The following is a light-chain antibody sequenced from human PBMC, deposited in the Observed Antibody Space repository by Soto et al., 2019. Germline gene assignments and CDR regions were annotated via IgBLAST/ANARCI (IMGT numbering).Light chain of an antibody. V-gene: IGLV2-18*02. Sequence: QSALTQPPSVSGPLGQSVTISCTGTSSDVGSYNRVSWYQQPPGTAPKLMIYEVSNRPSGVPDRFSGSKSGNTASLTISGLQAEDEADYYCSSYTSSSTYVFGTGTKVTVL. CDR3: SSYTSSSTYV. CDR1: SSDVGSYNR. CDR2: EVS. J-gene: IGLJ1*01.